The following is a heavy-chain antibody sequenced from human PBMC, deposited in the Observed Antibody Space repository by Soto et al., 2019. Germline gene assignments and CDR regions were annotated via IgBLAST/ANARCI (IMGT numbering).Heavy chain of an antibody. CDR2: IYSSENT. J-gene: IGHJ6*02. Sequence: QLQVQESGPGLVKPSETLSLTCSVSGGFVSSSSYSWGWIRQSPGKGLEWIGTIYSSENTYYNPARLGRCTLPVATSLTECSLRPSSVPAAATAVYYRARLNGYGIRTTCHGYYGMDVWGQGTTVTVSS. CDR3: ARLNGYGIRTTCHGYYGMDV. V-gene: IGHV4-39*01. CDR1: GGFVSSSSYS. D-gene: IGHD2-2*03.